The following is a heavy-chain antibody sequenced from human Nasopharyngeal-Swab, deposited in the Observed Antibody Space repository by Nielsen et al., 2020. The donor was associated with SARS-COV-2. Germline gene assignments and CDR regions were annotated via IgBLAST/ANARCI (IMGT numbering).Heavy chain of an antibody. CDR2: IYWDDDK. CDR3: AHSIVDTAMVIFDY. Sequence: RQAPGKALEWLALIYWDDDKRYSPSLKSRLTITKDTSKNQVVLTMTNMDTVDTATYYCAHSIVDTAMVIFDYWGQGTLVTVSS. J-gene: IGHJ4*02. V-gene: IGHV2-5*02. D-gene: IGHD5-18*01.